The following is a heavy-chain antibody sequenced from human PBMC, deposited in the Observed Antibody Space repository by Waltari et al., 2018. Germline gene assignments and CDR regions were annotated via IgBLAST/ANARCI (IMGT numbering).Heavy chain of an antibody. V-gene: IGHV3-23*03. J-gene: IGHJ4*02. D-gene: IGHD4-17*01. CDR2: IYSGGSST. CDR3: AKGGPYGDSTFDY. CDR1: EFPFGGYA. Sequence: EVQLLESGGGWVKPGGSLGLPGAAPEFPFGGYAMSWVRQAPGKGLEWVSVIYSGGSSTYYADSVKGRFTISRDNSKNTLYLQMNSLRAEDTAVYYCAKGGPYGDSTFDYWGQGTLVTVSS.